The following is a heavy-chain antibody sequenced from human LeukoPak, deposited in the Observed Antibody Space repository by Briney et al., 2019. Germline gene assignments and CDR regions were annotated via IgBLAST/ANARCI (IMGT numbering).Heavy chain of an antibody. Sequence: SETLSLTCTVSGYSISSGYYWGWIRQPPGKGLEWIGSIYHSGSTYYNPSLKSRVTISVDTSKNQFSLKLTSVTAADTAVYFCATDGYFEVWGRGTLVTVSS. CDR3: ATDGYFEV. CDR2: IYHSGST. V-gene: IGHV4-38-2*02. CDR1: GYSISSGYY. J-gene: IGHJ2*01.